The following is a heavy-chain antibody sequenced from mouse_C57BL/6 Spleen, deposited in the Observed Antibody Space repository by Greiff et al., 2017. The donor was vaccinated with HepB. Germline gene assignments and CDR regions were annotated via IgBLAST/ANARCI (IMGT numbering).Heavy chain of an antibody. V-gene: IGHV1-42*01. CDR2: INPSTGGT. CDR3: ARGFGACYSPAWFAG. CDR1: GYSFTGYY. J-gene: IGHJ3*01. D-gene: IGHD2-12*01. Sequence: VQLQQSGPELVKPGASVKISCKASGYSFTGYYMNWVKQSPEKSLEWIGEINPSTGGTTYNQKFKAKATLTVDKSSSTAYMQLKSLTSETSAVYCCARGFGACYSPAWFAGRGQGTLVTVSA.